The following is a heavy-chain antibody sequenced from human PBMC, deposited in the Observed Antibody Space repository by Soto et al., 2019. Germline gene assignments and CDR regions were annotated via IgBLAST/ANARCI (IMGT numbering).Heavy chain of an antibody. Sequence: QVQLVESGGGVVQPGGSLRLSCTASGFSFTSYAMHWVRQAPGKGLEWVALILYDENNKYYADSVKGRFTISRDNSKHTLYLQMNRLRAEDTAVYYCARVGVVATWDLFDFWGQGTLVTVSS. D-gene: IGHD5-12*01. CDR3: ARVGVVATWDLFDF. J-gene: IGHJ4*02. V-gene: IGHV3-33*01. CDR1: GFSFTSYA. CDR2: ILYDENNK.